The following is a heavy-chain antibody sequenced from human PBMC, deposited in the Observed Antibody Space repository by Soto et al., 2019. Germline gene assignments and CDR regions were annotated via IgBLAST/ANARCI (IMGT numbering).Heavy chain of an antibody. D-gene: IGHD3-9*01. J-gene: IGHJ5*02. V-gene: IGHV4-59*01. CDR2: SYYTGKT. CDR1: GDSLTSYY. CDR3: ARIILTGYYGLEP. Sequence: QVQLQESGPGLVKPSETLSLTCSVSGDSLTSYYWTWVRQPPGKGLEWIGYSYYTGKTNYNPSLMSRVTISMYFSKNQFSLELRSVTAADTAVYYCARIILTGYYGLEPWGQGTLVIVSA.